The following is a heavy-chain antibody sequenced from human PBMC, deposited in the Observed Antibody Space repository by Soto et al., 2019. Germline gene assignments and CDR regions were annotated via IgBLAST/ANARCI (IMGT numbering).Heavy chain of an antibody. J-gene: IGHJ4*02. D-gene: IGHD6-19*01. CDR2: ISSSGSTI. V-gene: IGHV3-11*01. CDR1: GFTFSDYY. Sequence: GGSLRLSCAASGFTFSDYYMSWIRQAPGKGLEWVSYISSSGSTIYYADSVKGRFTISRDNAKNSLYLQMNSLRVEDTAVYYCAISTGGDIAVAAGYWGQGTLVTVSS. CDR3: AISTGGDIAVAAGY.